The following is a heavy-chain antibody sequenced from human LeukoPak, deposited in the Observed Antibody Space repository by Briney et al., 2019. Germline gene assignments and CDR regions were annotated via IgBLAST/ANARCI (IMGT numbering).Heavy chain of an antibody. J-gene: IGHJ4*02. CDR1: GFTFSIYS. V-gene: IGHV3-21*01. Sequence: PGGSLRLSCAASGFTFSIYSMNWVCQAPGKGLEWLSSITSSSNYIYYADSVKGRFTISRDNVQNSLYLQMNSLRAEDTAMYYCARDRGYFDNWGQGTLVTVSS. CDR3: ARDRGYFDN. CDR2: ITSSSNYI.